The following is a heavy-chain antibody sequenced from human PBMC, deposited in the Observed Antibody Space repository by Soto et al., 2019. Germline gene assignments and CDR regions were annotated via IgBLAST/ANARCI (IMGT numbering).Heavy chain of an antibody. CDR3: ARALPQSTAPRHARPVACFDL. D-gene: IGHD2-21*02. J-gene: IGHJ5*02. CDR1: GYTFTGYY. V-gene: IGHV1-2*04. Sequence: QVQLVQSGAEVKKPGASVKVSCKASGYTFTGYYMHWVRQAPGQGLEWMGWINPNSGGTNYAQKFQGWVTMTRDTSISTAYMELSRLRSDDTAVYYCARALPQSTAPRHARPVACFDLWGQGTLVTVS. CDR2: INPNSGGT.